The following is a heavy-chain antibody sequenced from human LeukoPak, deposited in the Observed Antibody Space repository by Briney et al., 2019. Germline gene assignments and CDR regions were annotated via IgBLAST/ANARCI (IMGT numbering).Heavy chain of an antibody. D-gene: IGHD3-10*01. J-gene: IGHJ4*02. CDR3: AKDQDYYGSGSLDH. V-gene: IGHV3-30*18. Sequence: GGSLRLSCAASGFTFNSYGMHWVRQAPGKGLEWVAVISYDGSNKYYAGSVKGRFTISRDNSKNTLYLQMNSLRAEDTAVYYCAKDQDYYGSGSLDHWGQGTLVTVSS. CDR1: GFTFNSYG. CDR2: ISYDGSNK.